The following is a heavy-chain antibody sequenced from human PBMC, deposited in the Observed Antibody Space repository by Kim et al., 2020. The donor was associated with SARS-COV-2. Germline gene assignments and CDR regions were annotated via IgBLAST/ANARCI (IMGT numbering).Heavy chain of an antibody. V-gene: IGHV3-11*05. J-gene: IGHJ6*02. CDR1: GFTFSDYY. CDR2: ISSSSSYT. D-gene: IGHD5-18*01. CDR3: ARDLGYSYGSIQFYGMDV. Sequence: GGSLRLSCAASGFTFSDYYMSWIRQAPGKGLEWVSYISSSSSYTNYADSVKGRFTISRDNAKNSLYLQMNSLRAEDTAVYYCARDLGYSYGSIQFYGMDVWGQGTTVTVSS.